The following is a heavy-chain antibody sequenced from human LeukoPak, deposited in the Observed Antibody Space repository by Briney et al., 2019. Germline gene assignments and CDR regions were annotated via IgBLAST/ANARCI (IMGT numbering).Heavy chain of an antibody. J-gene: IGHJ4*02. CDR1: GYTFTSYY. Sequence: ASVKVSCKASGYTFTSYYMHWVRQAPGQGLEWMGIINPSGGSTSYAQKFQGRVTMTRDTSTSTAYMELRSLRSDDTAVYYCARARRGGDYDSYFDYWGQGTLVTVSS. D-gene: IGHD4-17*01. CDR3: ARARRGGDYDSYFDY. CDR2: INPSGGST. V-gene: IGHV1-46*01.